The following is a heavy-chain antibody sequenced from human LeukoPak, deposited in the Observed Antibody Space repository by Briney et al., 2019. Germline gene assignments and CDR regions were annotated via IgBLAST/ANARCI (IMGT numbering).Heavy chain of an antibody. CDR2: IYYSGST. V-gene: IGHV4-59*01. D-gene: IGHD3-9*01. Sequence: SETLSLTCTVSGGFISSYYWSWIRQPPGKGLEWIGYIYYSGSTNYNPSLKSRVTISVDTSKNQFSLKLSSVTAADTAVYYCARVDHYDILTCYQRAFDYWGQGTLVTVSS. J-gene: IGHJ4*02. CDR3: ARVDHYDILTCYQRAFDY. CDR1: GGFISSYY.